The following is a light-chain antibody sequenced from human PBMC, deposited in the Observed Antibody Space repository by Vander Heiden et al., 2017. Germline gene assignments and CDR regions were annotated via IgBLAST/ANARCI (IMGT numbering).Light chain of an antibody. CDR2: DAS. Sequence: EMAWQQSPGTLSLSPGERATLSCRASQSVSSYLAWYQQKPGQAPRLLIYDASNRDTGIPARFSGSGCGTDFTLTISSREPEDFAVYYCQQLSNWPSITFGQGTRLEIK. V-gene: IGKV3-11*01. CDR3: QQLSNWPSIT. J-gene: IGKJ5*01. CDR1: QSVSSY.